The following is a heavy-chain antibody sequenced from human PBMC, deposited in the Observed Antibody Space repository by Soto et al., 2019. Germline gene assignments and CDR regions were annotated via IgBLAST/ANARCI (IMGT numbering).Heavy chain of an antibody. V-gene: IGHV3-23*01. Sequence: PGGCLGLACAASGYSVRSLAVSGVRKAQEKGLEWVTGISGSGRSTFYADSVKGRFTISRDNAKNSLYLQMNSLRAEDTAFYYCVTDVYYDFVTGYYGWWRLGTLVPVSS. CDR3: VTDVYYDFVTGYYGW. J-gene: IGHJ4*02. CDR2: ISGSGRST. CDR1: GYSVRSLA. D-gene: IGHD3-9*01.